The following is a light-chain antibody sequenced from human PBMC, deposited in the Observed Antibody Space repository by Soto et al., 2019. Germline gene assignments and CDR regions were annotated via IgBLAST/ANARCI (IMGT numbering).Light chain of an antibody. J-gene: IGKJ5*01. CDR3: QQYGNSPIT. CDR1: QSVSSSY. Sequence: EIVLTQSPGTLSLSPGERATLSCRASQSVSSSYLAWYQQKPGQAPRLLIYGASSRATGIPDRFSGSGSGTDFTLTISRLEPEDFAVYCXQQYGNSPITFGQGTRLEIK. V-gene: IGKV3-20*01. CDR2: GAS.